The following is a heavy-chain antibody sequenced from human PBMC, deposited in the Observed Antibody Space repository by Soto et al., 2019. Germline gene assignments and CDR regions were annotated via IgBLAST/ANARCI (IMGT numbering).Heavy chain of an antibody. V-gene: IGHV4-59*01. CDR3: ARSRYPSGWWNPPFDY. CDR1: GGSISSYY. CDR2: IYYSGST. J-gene: IGHJ4*02. D-gene: IGHD6-19*01. Sequence: SETLSLTCAVSGGSISSYYWSWIRQPPGKGLEWIGYIYYSGSTNYNPSLKSRVTISVDTSKNQFSLKLTSVTAADTAVYYCARSRYPSGWWNPPFDYWGQGTLVTVSS.